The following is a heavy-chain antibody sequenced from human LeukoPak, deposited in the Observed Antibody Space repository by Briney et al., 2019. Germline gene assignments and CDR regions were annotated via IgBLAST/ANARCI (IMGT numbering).Heavy chain of an antibody. J-gene: IGHJ4*02. V-gene: IGHV4-34*01. Sequence: SETLSLTCAVYGGSFNGYYWSWIRQPPGKGLEWIGEINHSGSTNYNPSLKSRVTISVDTSKNQFSLKLSSVTAADTAVYYCARSYLGGWYYFDYWGQGTLVTVSS. CDR3: ARSYLGGWYYFDY. CDR1: GGSFNGYY. D-gene: IGHD6-19*01. CDR2: INHSGST.